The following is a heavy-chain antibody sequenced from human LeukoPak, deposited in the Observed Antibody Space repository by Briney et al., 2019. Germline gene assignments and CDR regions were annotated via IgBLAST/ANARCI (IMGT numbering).Heavy chain of an antibody. CDR2: MNPNSGNT. J-gene: IGHJ4*02. V-gene: IGHV1-8*03. CDR3: ATSYSSGWYYFDY. CDR1: GGTFSSYA. D-gene: IGHD6-19*01. Sequence: ASVKVSCKASGGTFSSYAISWVRQATGQGLEWMGWMNPNSGNTGYAQKFQGRVTITRNTSISTAYMELSSLRSEDTAVYYCATSYSSGWYYFDYWGQGTLVTVSS.